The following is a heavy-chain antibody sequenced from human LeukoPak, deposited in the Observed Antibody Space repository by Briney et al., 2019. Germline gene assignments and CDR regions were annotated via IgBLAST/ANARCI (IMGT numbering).Heavy chain of an antibody. CDR2: ISYSGST. Sequence: SETLSLTCTVSGGSISSSDFNWGWIRQPPGKGLEWIGVISYSGSTYYNPSLKSRVTISVDTSKSYFSLKLSSVTAADTAIYYCARLDKGIKAAHFDYWGQGTLVTASS. V-gene: IGHV4-39*01. CDR3: ARLDKGIKAAHFDY. CDR1: GGSISSSDFN. D-gene: IGHD6-25*01. J-gene: IGHJ4*02.